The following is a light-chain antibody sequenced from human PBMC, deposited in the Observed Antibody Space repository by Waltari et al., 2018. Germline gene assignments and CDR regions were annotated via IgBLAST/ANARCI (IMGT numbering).Light chain of an antibody. CDR1: QSIGPW. V-gene: IGKV1-5*03. CDR2: KAS. CDR3: LQYNTYPRT. Sequence: DIQMTQSPSTLSASVGDSVTIACRASQSIGPWLAWYPQKPGKAPNLLIYKASTLESGVPSRFSGSGSGTEFTLTITGLQPDDFASYYCLQYNTYPRTFGQGTKVDFK. J-gene: IGKJ1*01.